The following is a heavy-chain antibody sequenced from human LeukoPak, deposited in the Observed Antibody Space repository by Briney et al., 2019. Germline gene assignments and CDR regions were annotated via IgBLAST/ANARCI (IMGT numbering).Heavy chain of an antibody. Sequence: GGSLRLSCVTSGLRFSVNWLSWVRQAPGKGLEWVANMKYDGSEEYYVDSVKGRFTISRDNAKNSLYLQMNSLRAEDTAFYYCARGYTGYDWGNLFDYWGQGTLVTVSS. V-gene: IGHV3-7*03. D-gene: IGHD5-12*01. CDR3: ARGYTGYDWGNLFDY. J-gene: IGHJ4*02. CDR2: MKYDGSEE. CDR1: GLRFSVNW.